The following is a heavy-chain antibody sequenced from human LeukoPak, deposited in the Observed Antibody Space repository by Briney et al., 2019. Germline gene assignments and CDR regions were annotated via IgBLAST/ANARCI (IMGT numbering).Heavy chain of an antibody. CDR2: IGKGGDT. Sequence: GGSLRLSCAASGFTFTIYDFHWVRQVTGKGLEWVSGIGKGGDTYYAGSVKGRFTISRENAKSSLYLQMNSLRAGDTAVYFCTRGAAGFDIWGQGTTVIVAS. J-gene: IGHJ3*02. CDR1: GFTFTIYD. CDR3: TRGAAGFDI. V-gene: IGHV3-13*01.